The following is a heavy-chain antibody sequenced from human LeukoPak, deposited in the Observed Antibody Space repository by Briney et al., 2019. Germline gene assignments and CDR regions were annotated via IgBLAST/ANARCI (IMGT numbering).Heavy chain of an antibody. CDR1: GFTFDDYG. Sequence: GGSLRLSCAASGFTFDDYGMSWVRQAPGKGLEWVSGINWNGGSTGYADSVKGRFTISRDNAKNTLYLQMNSLRAEDTAVYYCAKDPGYCSGGSCYAFDYWGQGTLVTVSS. CDR3: AKDPGYCSGGSCYAFDY. D-gene: IGHD2-15*01. V-gene: IGHV3-20*04. J-gene: IGHJ4*02. CDR2: INWNGGST.